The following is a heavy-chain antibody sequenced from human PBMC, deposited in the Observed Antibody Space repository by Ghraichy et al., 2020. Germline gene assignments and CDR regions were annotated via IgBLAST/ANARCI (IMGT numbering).Heavy chain of an antibody. Sequence: ASVKVSCKASGYTFNNSDFSWVRRAPGHGLEWMGWISAYNGKTNYVPNFQGRLTMTTDTSTSTLYMELRSLTSDDTAVYYCARGGLSVASGLDVWGQGTTITVSS. CDR2: ISAYNGKT. J-gene: IGHJ6*02. V-gene: IGHV1-18*01. D-gene: IGHD3-10*01. CDR1: GYTFNNSD. CDR3: ARGGLSVASGLDV.